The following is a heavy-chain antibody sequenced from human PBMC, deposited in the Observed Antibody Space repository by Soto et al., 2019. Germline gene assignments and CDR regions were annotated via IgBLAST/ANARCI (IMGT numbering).Heavy chain of an antibody. D-gene: IGHD2-15*01. V-gene: IGHV1-69*12. Sequence: QVQLVQSGAEVKKPGSSVKVSCKASGGTFSSYAISWVRQAPGQGLEWMGGIIPIFGTANYAQKFQGRVTITANESTGKAHLELSSMRSEDTAVYYWARELRIYCSGGSGYAPLYGMDVWGQGTTVTVSS. CDR2: IIPIFGTA. J-gene: IGHJ6*02. CDR3: ARELRIYCSGGSGYAPLYGMDV. CDR1: GGTFSSYA.